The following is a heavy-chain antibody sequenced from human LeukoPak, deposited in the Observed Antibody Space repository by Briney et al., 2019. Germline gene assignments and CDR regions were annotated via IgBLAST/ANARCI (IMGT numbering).Heavy chain of an antibody. D-gene: IGHD2-2*01. CDR2: IDHSGIA. V-gene: IGHV4-34*01. CDR1: GESFSGYF. CDR3: ARGRYCNSTNCPYERGYYYMDV. Sequence: PSETLSLTCAVYGESFSGYFWTWIRQLPGKGLEWIGKIDHSGIANYNPSLKSRVTISVNTPKNQISLDLSSVTAADTGVYYCARGRYCNSTNCPYERGYYYMDVWGKGTTVTVSS. J-gene: IGHJ6*03.